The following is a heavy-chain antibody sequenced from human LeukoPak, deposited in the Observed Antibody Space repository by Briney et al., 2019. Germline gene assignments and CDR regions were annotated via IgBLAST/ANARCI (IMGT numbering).Heavy chain of an antibody. J-gene: IGHJ4*02. CDR2: FDREDGET. CDR1: GSTLTDFS. D-gene: IGHD3-22*01. Sequence: ASVKVSCKVSGSTLTDFSIHWVRQAPGKGLEWMGGFDREDGETIYAQKFQGRVTMTEDTSTNTPYMELSSLTSEDTAVYYCSTAGLYDSSGSIDHWGQGTLVTASS. V-gene: IGHV1-24*01. CDR3: STAGLYDSSGSIDH.